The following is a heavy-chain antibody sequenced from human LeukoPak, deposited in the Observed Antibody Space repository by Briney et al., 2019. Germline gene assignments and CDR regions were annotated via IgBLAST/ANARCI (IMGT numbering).Heavy chain of an antibody. CDR3: AGGIAVAGLDY. CDR2: ISGSGGST. D-gene: IGHD6-19*01. Sequence: GGSLRLSCVASGFTFSTYVMSWVRQAPGKGLEWVSAISGSGGSTFYTDSVKGRFTISRDNSKNTLYLQMNSLRVEDTAVYYCAGGIAVAGLDYWGQGTLVTVSS. V-gene: IGHV3-23*01. CDR1: GFTFSTYV. J-gene: IGHJ4*02.